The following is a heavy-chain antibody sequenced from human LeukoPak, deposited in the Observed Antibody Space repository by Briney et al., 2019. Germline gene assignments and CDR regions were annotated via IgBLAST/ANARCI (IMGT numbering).Heavy chain of an antibody. CDR1: GGSISSGDYS. CDR2: IYHTGNT. CDR3: ARARESVATAGSYFDY. Sequence: PSQTLSLTCAVSGGSISSGDYSWSWIRQPPGNGLEWIGYIYHTGNTNYNPSLKSRVTISVARSKNQFSLRLSSVTAADTAVYYCARARESVATAGSYFDYWGQGTLVTVSS. J-gene: IGHJ4*02. D-gene: IGHD6-13*01. V-gene: IGHV4-30-2*01.